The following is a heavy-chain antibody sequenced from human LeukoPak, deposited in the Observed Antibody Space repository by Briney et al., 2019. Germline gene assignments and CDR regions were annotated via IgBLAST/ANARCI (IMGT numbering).Heavy chain of an antibody. Sequence: PSETLSLTCAVYGGSFSGYYWSWIRQPPGKGLEWIEEINHSGSTNYNPSLKSRVTISVDTSKNQFSLKLSSVTAADTAVYYCARVPGNRRRGVTRTVTTRSHFDYWGQGTLVTVSS. CDR1: GGSFSGYY. V-gene: IGHV4-34*01. J-gene: IGHJ4*02. CDR2: INHSGST. D-gene: IGHD4-17*01. CDR3: ARVPGNRRRGVTRTVTTRSHFDY.